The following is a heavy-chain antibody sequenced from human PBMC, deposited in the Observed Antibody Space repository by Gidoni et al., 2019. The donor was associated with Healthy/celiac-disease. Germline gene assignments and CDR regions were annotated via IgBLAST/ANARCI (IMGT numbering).Heavy chain of an antibody. D-gene: IGHD2-15*01. CDR3: AREGCGGDSCSPNLYYYGGAFDI. J-gene: IGHJ3*02. CDR2: IIPIFGTA. CDR1: GGTFSSYG. Sequence: QVQLVQSGAEVKKPGSSVKVSCKASGGTFSSYGISWVRQAPGQGLEWMGGIIPIFGTANYAQKFQGRVTITADESTSTAYMELSSLTSEDTAVYYCAREGCGGDSCSPNLYYYGGAFDIWGQGTMVTVSS. V-gene: IGHV1-69*01.